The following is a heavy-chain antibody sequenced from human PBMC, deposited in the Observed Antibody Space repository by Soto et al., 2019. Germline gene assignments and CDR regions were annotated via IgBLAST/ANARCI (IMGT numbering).Heavy chain of an antibody. CDR3: ARGSGNYYYYGLYV. CDR2: MYYSGST. D-gene: IGHD1-26*01. CDR1: GGSISSYY. Sequence: SETLSLTCTVSGGSISSYYWSWIRQPPGKGLEWIGYMYYSGSTNYNPSLKSRVTISVDSSKKQFSLKLSSVTAADTAVYYCARGSGNYYYYGLYVWGQGTTVTVSS. V-gene: IGHV4-59*01. J-gene: IGHJ6*02.